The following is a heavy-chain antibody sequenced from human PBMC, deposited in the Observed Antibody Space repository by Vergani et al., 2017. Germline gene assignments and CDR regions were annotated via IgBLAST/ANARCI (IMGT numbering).Heavy chain of an antibody. D-gene: IGHD4-17*01. CDR2: IWYDGSNK. J-gene: IGHJ3*02. Sequence: QVQLVESGGGVVQPGGSLRLSCAASGFTFSSYGMHWVRQAPGKGLEWVAVIWYDGSNKYYADSVKGRFTISRDNSKNTLYLQMNSLRAEDTAVYYCARGMTTETTDLDGFDIWGQGTMVSVSS. CDR3: ARGMTTETTDLDGFDI. CDR1: GFTFSSYG. V-gene: IGHV3-33*01.